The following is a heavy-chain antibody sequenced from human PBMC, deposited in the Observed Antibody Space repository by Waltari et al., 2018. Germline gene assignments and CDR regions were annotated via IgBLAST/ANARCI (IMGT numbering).Heavy chain of an antibody. D-gene: IGHD3-3*01. CDR3: ARGGSYYDFWSGYLPAHYYMDV. V-gene: IGHV1-69*12. J-gene: IGHJ6*03. Sequence: QVQLVQSGAEVKKPGSSVKVSCKASGGTFSSYAISWVRQAPGQGLEWMGGIIPIFGTANYAQKFQGRVTITADESTSTAYMELSSLRSEDTAVYYCARGGSYYDFWSGYLPAHYYMDVWGKGTTVTISS. CDR2: IIPIFGTA. CDR1: GGTFSSYA.